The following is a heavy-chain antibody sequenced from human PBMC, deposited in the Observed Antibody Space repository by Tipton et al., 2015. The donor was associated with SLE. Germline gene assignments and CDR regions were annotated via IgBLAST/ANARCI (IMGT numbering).Heavy chain of an antibody. Sequence: TLSLTCAVSGYSISSGYYWGWIRQPPGNGLEWIGSIYHSGSTYYNPSLKSRVTISVDTSKNQFSLKLSSVTAADTAVYYCASAVDTAMVPFDYWGQGTLVTVSS. CDR2: IYHSGST. D-gene: IGHD5-18*01. V-gene: IGHV4-38-2*01. CDR3: ASAVDTAMVPFDY. J-gene: IGHJ4*02. CDR1: GYSISSGYY.